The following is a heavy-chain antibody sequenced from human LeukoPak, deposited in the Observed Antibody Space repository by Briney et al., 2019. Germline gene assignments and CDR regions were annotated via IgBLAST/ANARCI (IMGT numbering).Heavy chain of an antibody. CDR1: GGSFSVYY. V-gene: IGHV4-34*01. CDR3: ARGLSMAARPVNFDY. Sequence: KPSETLSLTCAVYGGSFSVYYWSWIRQPPGKGLEWIGEINHSGSTNYNPSLKSRVTISVDTSKNQFSLKLSSVTAADTAVYYCARGLSMAARPVNFDYWGQGTLVTVSS. CDR2: INHSGST. J-gene: IGHJ4*02. D-gene: IGHD6-6*01.